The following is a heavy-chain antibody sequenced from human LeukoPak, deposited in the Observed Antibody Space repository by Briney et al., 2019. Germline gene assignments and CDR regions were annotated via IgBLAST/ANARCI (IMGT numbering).Heavy chain of an antibody. Sequence: GGSLGLSCAASGFTFSSATLSWVRQAPGKGLEWLSGISGSGDRTYYAGSVKGRFTISRDNSKNTLYLQMNSLKAEDTAVYYCARDLLYWGQGTLVTVSS. CDR3: ARDLLY. CDR1: GFTFSSAT. V-gene: IGHV3-23*01. CDR2: ISGSGDRT. D-gene: IGHD1-26*01. J-gene: IGHJ4*02.